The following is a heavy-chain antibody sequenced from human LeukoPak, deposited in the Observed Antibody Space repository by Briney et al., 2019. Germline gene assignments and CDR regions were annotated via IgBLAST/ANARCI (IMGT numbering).Heavy chain of an antibody. V-gene: IGHV3-23*01. Sequence: GGSLRLSCAASGFTFSNYAMSWVRQAPGKGLEWVSAISGSGVTTYYADSVKGRFTISRDNSKNTLYLQMNSLRAEDTAVYYCATLTYPEPGYWYFDLWGRGTLVTVSS. CDR3: ATLTYPEPGYWYFDL. CDR1: GFTFSNYA. J-gene: IGHJ2*01. D-gene: IGHD2-2*01. CDR2: ISGSGVTT.